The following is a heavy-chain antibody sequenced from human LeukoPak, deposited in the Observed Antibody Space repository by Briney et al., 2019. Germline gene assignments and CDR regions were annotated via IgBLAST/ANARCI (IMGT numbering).Heavy chain of an antibody. J-gene: IGHJ4*02. CDR2: ISWNSGSI. CDR3: AKDIPTYYYDSSGLDY. CDR1: GFTFDDYA. V-gene: IGHV3-9*01. Sequence: SLRLSCAASGFTFDDYAMHWVRQAPGKGLEWVSGISWNSGSIGYADSVKGRFTISRDNSKNTLYLQMNSLRAEDTAVYYCAKDIPTYYYDSSGLDYWGQGTLVTVSS. D-gene: IGHD3-22*01.